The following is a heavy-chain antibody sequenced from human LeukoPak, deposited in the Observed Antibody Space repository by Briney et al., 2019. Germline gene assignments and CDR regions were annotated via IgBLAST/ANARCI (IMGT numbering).Heavy chain of an antibody. CDR3: ARRRGYSHHPDDWYFDF. CDR1: GYTFIDYD. Sequence: ASVKVSCKGSGYTFIDYDINWVRQAPGQGLEWLGWMNPNSGNICYAQNVQGRVTMTRDISISIAYLELSSLRSEDTADYYCARRRGYSHHPDDWYFDFWGRGTLVTVSS. J-gene: IGHJ2*01. CDR2: MNPNSGNI. D-gene: IGHD5-18*01. V-gene: IGHV1-8*01.